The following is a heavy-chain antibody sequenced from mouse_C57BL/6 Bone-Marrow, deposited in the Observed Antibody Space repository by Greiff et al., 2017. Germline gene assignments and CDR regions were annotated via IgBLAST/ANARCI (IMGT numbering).Heavy chain of an antibody. CDR1: GYTFTTYP. CDR2: FHPYNDDT. V-gene: IGHV1-47*01. Sequence: LMESGAELVKPGASVKMSCKASGYTFTTYPIEWMKQNHGKSLEWIGNFHPYNDDTTYNEKFKGKATLTVEKSSNTVYLELSRLTSDDSAVYYCARSSTFFYYFDYWGQGTTLTVSS. J-gene: IGHJ2*01. CDR3: ARSSTFFYYFDY. D-gene: IGHD5-1*01.